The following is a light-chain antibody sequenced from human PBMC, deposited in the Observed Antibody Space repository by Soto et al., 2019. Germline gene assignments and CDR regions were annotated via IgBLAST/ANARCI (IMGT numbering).Light chain of an antibody. CDR3: QQYLRIPYT. CDR1: QSILYSPNNKTY. J-gene: IGKJ2*01. V-gene: IGKV4-1*01. Sequence: DIVMTQSPDSLAVSLGARATINCKSSQSILYSPNNKTYLGWLQQKPGQPPKLLIYWASTRESGVPDRFSGSGSETDFTLTVSSLQAEDVAVYYCQQYLRIPYTFGQGTKLEIK. CDR2: WAS.